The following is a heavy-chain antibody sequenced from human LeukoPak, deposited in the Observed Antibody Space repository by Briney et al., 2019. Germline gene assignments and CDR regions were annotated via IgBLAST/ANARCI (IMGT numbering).Heavy chain of an antibody. D-gene: IGHD3-22*01. V-gene: IGHV3-30*03. Sequence: GGSLRLSCAASGFTFSSYGMHWVRQAPGKGLEWVAVVSYDGSNKYYADSVKGRFTISRDNSKNTLYLQMNSLRAEDTAVYYCAGISGYSVLYYFDYWGQGTLVTVSS. J-gene: IGHJ4*02. CDR2: VSYDGSNK. CDR3: AGISGYSVLYYFDY. CDR1: GFTFSSYG.